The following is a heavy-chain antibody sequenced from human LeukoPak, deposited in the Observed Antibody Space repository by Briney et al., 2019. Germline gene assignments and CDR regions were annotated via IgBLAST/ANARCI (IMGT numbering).Heavy chain of an antibody. CDR2: ISNDGGGT. D-gene: IGHD3-22*01. Sequence: PGGSLRLSCAASGFTFNNYGLIWVRQAPGKGLQWVSAISNDGGGTTYADFVKGRFTISRDNSKNTLFLQMSSLRAEDTALYYCAKGGSGYFADLWGQGTLVTVSS. CDR1: GFTFNNYG. CDR3: AKGGSGYFADL. V-gene: IGHV3-23*01. J-gene: IGHJ5*02.